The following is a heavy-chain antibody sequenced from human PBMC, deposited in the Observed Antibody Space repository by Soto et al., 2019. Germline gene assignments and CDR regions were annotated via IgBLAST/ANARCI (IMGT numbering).Heavy chain of an antibody. V-gene: IGHV3-66*01. CDR2: IPNRGDT. Sequence: EVQLVESGGGLVQPGGSLRLSCTASDFFVVDTSLTWVPQAQGRGLEGVSVIPNRGDTHYADSVRGRFSLSRDISDNTLHLQMNNLRVEDTAVYYCAREPRYCRGGSCSITGDAYDIWGQGTMVTVSS. CDR3: AREPRYCRGGSCSITGDAYDI. D-gene: IGHD2-15*01. J-gene: IGHJ3*02. CDR1: DFFVVDTS.